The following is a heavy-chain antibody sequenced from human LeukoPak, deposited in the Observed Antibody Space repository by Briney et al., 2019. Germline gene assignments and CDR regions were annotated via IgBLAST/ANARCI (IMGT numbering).Heavy chain of an antibody. D-gene: IGHD6-19*01. J-gene: IGHJ4*02. V-gene: IGHV4-61*03. CDR3: AREIPVAYATSLDY. CDR2: IFYIGSI. CDR1: GASVSGRTYY. Sequence: PSETLSLTCTVSGASVSGRTYYWNWIRQPPGKGLEWIGLIFYIGSINYNPSLKSRVTISVDKSKNHFSLMLNSVTAADTAVYYCAREIPVAYATSLDYWGQGTLVTVSS.